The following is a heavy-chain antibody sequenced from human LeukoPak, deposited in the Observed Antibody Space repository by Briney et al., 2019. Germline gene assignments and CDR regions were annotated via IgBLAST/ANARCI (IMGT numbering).Heavy chain of an antibody. CDR1: GFTFSSDW. D-gene: IGHD3-10*01. CDR2: IKQDGSEK. V-gene: IGHV3-7*03. CDR3: ARDPDMVRGVNFDY. J-gene: IGHJ4*02. Sequence: GGSLRLSCAASGFTFSSDWMNWVRQAPGKGLEWVANIKQDGSEKYYVDSVKGRFTISRGNAKNSLYLQMNSLRAEDTAVYYCARDPDMVRGVNFDYWGQGTLVTVSS.